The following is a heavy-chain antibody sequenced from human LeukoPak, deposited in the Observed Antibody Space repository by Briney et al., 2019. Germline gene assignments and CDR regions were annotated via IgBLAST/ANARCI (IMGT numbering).Heavy chain of an antibody. J-gene: IGHJ4*02. CDR1: GGSFSGYY. CDR2: INHSGST. D-gene: IGHD3-10*01. Sequence: PSETLSLTCAVYGGSFSGYYWSWIRQPPGKGLEWFGEINHSGSTNYNPSLKSRVTISVDTSKNQFSLKLSSVTAADTAVYYCARSYPSCGSGSYLFDYWGQGTRVTVSS. CDR3: ARSYPSCGSGSYLFDY. V-gene: IGHV4-34*01.